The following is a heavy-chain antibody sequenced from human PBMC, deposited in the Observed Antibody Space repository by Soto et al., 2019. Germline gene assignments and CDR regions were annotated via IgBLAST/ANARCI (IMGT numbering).Heavy chain of an antibody. CDR1: GGTFSSYA. Sequence: QVQLVQSGAEVKKPGSSVKVSCKASGGTFSSYAISWVRQAPGQGLEWMGGIIPIFGTANYAQKFQGRVTITADESTSTAYMELSSLRSEDTAVYYCAGGIVVVPAAMNYYYGMDVWGQGPTVTVSS. J-gene: IGHJ6*02. CDR2: IIPIFGTA. CDR3: AGGIVVVPAAMNYYYGMDV. V-gene: IGHV1-69*01. D-gene: IGHD2-2*01.